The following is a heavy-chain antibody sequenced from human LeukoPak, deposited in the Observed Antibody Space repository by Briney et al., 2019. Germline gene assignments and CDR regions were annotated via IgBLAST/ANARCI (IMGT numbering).Heavy chain of an antibody. D-gene: IGHD2/OR15-2a*01. CDR3: AKYGSPYYFDL. J-gene: IGHJ2*01. V-gene: IGHV4-59*01. CDR1: GGSISSYY. CDR2: IYYTGST. Sequence: PSETLSLTYTVSGGSISSYYWSWIRQPPGKGLEWIGYIYYTGSTNSNPSLKSRVTISLDTSKNQFSLKLTSVTAADTAVYYCAKYGSPYYFDLWGRGTLVTVSS.